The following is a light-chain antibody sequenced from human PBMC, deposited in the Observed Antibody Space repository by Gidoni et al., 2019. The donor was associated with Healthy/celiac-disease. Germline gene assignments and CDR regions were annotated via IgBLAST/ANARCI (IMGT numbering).Light chain of an antibody. V-gene: IGKV1-39*01. CDR3: QQSYNTLGGT. CDR2: AAS. CDR1: QSISTY. J-gene: IGKJ1*01. Sequence: DIQMTQSPSSLSASVGDRVTITCRASQSISTYLNWYQQKPGKAPKLLIYAASSLQSGAPSRFSGSGSGTDFTLTISSLQPEDFATYYCQQSYNTLGGTFGQGTKVEIK.